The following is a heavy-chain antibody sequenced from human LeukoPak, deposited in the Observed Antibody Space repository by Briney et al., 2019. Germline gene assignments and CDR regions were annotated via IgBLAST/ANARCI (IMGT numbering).Heavy chain of an antibody. Sequence: GGSLRLSCAASGFTFSSYEMNWVRQAPGKGLEWISYISSSGGSIHYADSVKGRFTISRDNAQNALLLQMNSLRAEDTAVYYCVRGRYSANDYGGHYWGQGTLVTVSS. J-gene: IGHJ4*02. CDR1: GFTFSSYE. CDR3: VRGRYSANDYGGHY. V-gene: IGHV3-48*03. D-gene: IGHD5-12*01. CDR2: ISSSGGSI.